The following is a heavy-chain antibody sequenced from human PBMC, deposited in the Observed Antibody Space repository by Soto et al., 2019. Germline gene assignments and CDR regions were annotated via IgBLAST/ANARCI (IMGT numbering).Heavy chain of an antibody. J-gene: IGHJ4*03. V-gene: IGHV1-46*01. Sequence: ASVKVSCKASGYTFTSYYMHWVRQAPGQGLEWRGIINPSGGSTSYAQKFQGRVTMTRDTSTSTVYMELSSLRSEDTAVYYCARDMAGFSSPPYCCFDYWGQGTLVTVSS. D-gene: IGHD6-19*01. CDR3: ARDMAGFSSPPYCCFDY. CDR1: GYTFTSYY. CDR2: INPSGGST.